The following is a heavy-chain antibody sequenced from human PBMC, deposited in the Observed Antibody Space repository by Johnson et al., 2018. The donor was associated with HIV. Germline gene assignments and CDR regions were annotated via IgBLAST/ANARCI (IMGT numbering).Heavy chain of an antibody. J-gene: IGHJ3*02. D-gene: IGHD5-24*01. Sequence: VQLVESGGGLVQPGGSLRLSCAASGLSVSNNYMSWVRQAPGKGLEWVSVLWSGGNTWYAGSVTGRFTISRDNSKNTLYLQMNSLRAEDTAIYYCAKDFVEKATSSAFDIWGQGTMVTVSS. CDR3: AKDFVEKATSSAFDI. CDR2: LWSGGNT. V-gene: IGHV3-66*01. CDR1: GLSVSNNY.